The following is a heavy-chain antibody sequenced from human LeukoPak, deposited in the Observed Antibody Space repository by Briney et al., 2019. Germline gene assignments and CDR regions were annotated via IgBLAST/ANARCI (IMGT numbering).Heavy chain of an antibody. CDR1: GYTFTGYY. D-gene: IGHD1-26*01. CDR2: INPNSGGT. V-gene: IGHV1-2*02. J-gene: IGHJ4*02. Sequence: ASVTVSCKASGYTFTGYYMHLVRQAPGQGLEWMGWINPNSGGTNYAQKFQGRVTMTRDTSTSTAYMELSRLRSDDTAVYYCARSPGELGGYWGQGTLVTVSS. CDR3: ARSPGELGGY.